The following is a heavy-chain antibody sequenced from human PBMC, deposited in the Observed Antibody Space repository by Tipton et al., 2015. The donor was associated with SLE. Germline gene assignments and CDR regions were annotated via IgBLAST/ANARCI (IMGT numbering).Heavy chain of an antibody. CDR2: ISSSRNTI. CDR3: AARGNYLHY. CDR1: GFTFSSYS. J-gene: IGHJ4*02. V-gene: IGHV3-48*01. Sequence: SLRLSCAASGFTFSSYSMNWVRQAPGKGLEWVSYISSSRNTIYYADSVKGRFTISSDNAKNSLYLQMNSLRVEGTAVYYCAARGNYLHYWGQGTLVTVSS.